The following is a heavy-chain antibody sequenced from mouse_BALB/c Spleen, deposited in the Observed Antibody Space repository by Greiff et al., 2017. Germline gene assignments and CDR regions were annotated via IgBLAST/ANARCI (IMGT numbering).Heavy chain of an antibody. V-gene: IGHV5-6-5*01. CDR2: ISSGGST. J-gene: IGHJ1*01. Sequence: DVKLVESGGGLVKPGGSLKLSCAASGFTFSSYAMSWVRQTPEKRLEWVASISSGGSTYYPDSVKGRFTISRDNARNILYLQMSSLRSEDTAMYYCAREGTTAPYFDVWGAGTTVTVSS. CDR1: GFTFSSYA. D-gene: IGHD1-2*01. CDR3: AREGTTAPYFDV.